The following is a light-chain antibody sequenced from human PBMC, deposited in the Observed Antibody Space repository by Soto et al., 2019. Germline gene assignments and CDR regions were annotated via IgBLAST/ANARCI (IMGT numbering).Light chain of an antibody. V-gene: IGKV3-15*01. CDR1: HSISTN. J-gene: IGKJ1*01. Sequence: EIVMAQSPATLSLSPGERASLPCRASHSISTNLAWYQQKPGQAPRLLIYGASTRDSGIPARFSGSGSETDFTLTISSLQSEDFAVYYCQQYNNWPRTFGQGTKVDIK. CDR2: GAS. CDR3: QQYNNWPRT.